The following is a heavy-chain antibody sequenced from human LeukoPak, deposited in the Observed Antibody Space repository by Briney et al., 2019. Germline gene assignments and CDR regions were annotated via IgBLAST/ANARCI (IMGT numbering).Heavy chain of an antibody. Sequence: GGSLRLSCAASGFTFSSYWMSWVRQAPGKGLEWVANIKQDGSEKYYVDSVKGRFTISRDNAKNSLYPQMNSLRAEDTAVYYCAREGAVAVFDYWGQGTLVTVSS. CDR2: IKQDGSEK. CDR3: AREGAVAVFDY. D-gene: IGHD6-19*01. V-gene: IGHV3-7*05. CDR1: GFTFSSYW. J-gene: IGHJ4*02.